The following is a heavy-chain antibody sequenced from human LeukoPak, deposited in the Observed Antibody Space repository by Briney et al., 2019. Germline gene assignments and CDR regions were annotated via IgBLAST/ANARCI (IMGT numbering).Heavy chain of an antibody. Sequence: QTGGSLRLSCAASGFTFSYYGMNWVRQAPGKGLEWVSVIYSGGSTYYADSVKGRFTISRDNSKNTLYLQMNSLRAEDTAVYYCARFYGGNSGTHFDYWGQGTLVTVSS. CDR3: ARFYGGNSGTHFDY. V-gene: IGHV3-53*01. CDR1: GFTFSYYG. D-gene: IGHD4-23*01. J-gene: IGHJ4*02. CDR2: IYSGGST.